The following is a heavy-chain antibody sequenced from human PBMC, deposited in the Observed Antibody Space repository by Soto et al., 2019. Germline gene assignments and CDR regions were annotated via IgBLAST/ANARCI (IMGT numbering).Heavy chain of an antibody. V-gene: IGHV1-2*02. CDR2: INPKSGGT. Sequence: ASVNVSCKSSGDTFTANYIHWVRQAPGQGFEWMGWINPKSGGTNYPQKFQGRVTINPDTSKNQFSLQLNSVTPEDTAVYYCARRSAQSDCFDYWGQGALVTVSS. CDR1: GDTFTANY. CDR3: ARRSAQSDCFDY. J-gene: IGHJ4*02. D-gene: IGHD6-6*01.